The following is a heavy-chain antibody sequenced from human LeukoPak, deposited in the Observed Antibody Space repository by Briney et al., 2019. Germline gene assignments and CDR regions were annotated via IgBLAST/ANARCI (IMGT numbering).Heavy chain of an antibody. D-gene: IGHD2-15*01. V-gene: IGHV3-21*01. CDR2: ISSSSYI. J-gene: IGHJ4*02. CDR3: ARTPEDCSGGSCYSDY. CDR1: GFTFSSYS. Sequence: PGGSLRLSCAASGFTFSSYSMNWGRQAPGKGLEWVSSISSSSYIYYADSVKGRFTISRDNAKNSLYLQMNSLRAEDTAVYYCARTPEDCSGGSCYSDYWGQRTLVTASS.